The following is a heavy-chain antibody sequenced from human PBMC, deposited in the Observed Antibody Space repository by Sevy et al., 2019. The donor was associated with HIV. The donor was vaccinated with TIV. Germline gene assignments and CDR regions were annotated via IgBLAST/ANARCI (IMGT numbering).Heavy chain of an antibody. CDR2: ISSSGSTI. CDR1: GFTFSSFE. CDR3: AKRGGHYDLGMDV. V-gene: IGHV3-48*03. J-gene: IGHJ6*02. Sequence: GGSLRLSCAASGFTFSSFEMTWVRQAPGKGLEWVSYISSSGSTIYYTNSVKGRFTISRDNAKNSLYLQMNGLRAEDTAVYYCAKRGGHYDLGMDVWGQGTTVTVSS. D-gene: IGHD3-3*01.